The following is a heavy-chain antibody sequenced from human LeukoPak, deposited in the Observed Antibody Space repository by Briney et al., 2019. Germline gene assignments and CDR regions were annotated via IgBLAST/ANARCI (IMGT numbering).Heavy chain of an antibody. Sequence: GGSLRLSCAASGFTFSSCTMNWVRQAPGKGLEWVSSITSSSTYIYYADSVKGRFTISRDNAKNSLYLQMNSLRAEDTAVYYCARDGASYYYDSSGYPRGYYYYMDVWGKGTTVTVSS. CDR2: ITSSSTYI. CDR3: ARDGASYYYDSSGYPRGYYYYMDV. V-gene: IGHV3-21*01. J-gene: IGHJ6*03. CDR1: GFTFSSCT. D-gene: IGHD3-22*01.